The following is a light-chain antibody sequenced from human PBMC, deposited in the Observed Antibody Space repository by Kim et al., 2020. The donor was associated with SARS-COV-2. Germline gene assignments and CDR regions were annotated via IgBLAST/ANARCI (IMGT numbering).Light chain of an antibody. Sequence: SYELTQPLSVSVALGQTARITCGRNNIGSKNVHWYQQKPGQAPVLVIYRDSNRPSGIPERFSGSNSGNTATLTISRAQAGDEADYYCQVWDSSTNVVFGGGTQLTVL. J-gene: IGLJ2*01. CDR1: NIGSKN. CDR2: RDS. V-gene: IGLV3-9*01. CDR3: QVWDSSTNVV.